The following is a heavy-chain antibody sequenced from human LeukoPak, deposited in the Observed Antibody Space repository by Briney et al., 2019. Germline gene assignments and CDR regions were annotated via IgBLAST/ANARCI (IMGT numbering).Heavy chain of an antibody. CDR1: GFTFGDYA. D-gene: IGHD3-22*01. CDR3: TRVNYDSSGYNVNWFDP. Sequence: GGSLRLSCTTSGFTFGDYAMSWVRQAPGKGLEGVGFIRSKAYGGTTEYAASVKGRFTISRDDSKSIASLQMNSLKTEDTAVYYCTRVNYDSSGYNVNWFDPWGQGNLVTVSS. J-gene: IGHJ5*02. V-gene: IGHV3-49*04. CDR2: IRSKAYGGTT.